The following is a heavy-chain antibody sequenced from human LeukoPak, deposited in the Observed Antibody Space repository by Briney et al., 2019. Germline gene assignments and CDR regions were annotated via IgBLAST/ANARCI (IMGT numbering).Heavy chain of an antibody. Sequence: ASVKVSCKASGYTFTSYYMHWVRQAPGQGLEWMGRINPNSGGTNYAQKFQGRVTMTRDTSISTAYMELSRLRSDDTAVYYCARPEVQRLGQYEYFQHWGQGTLVTVSS. CDR2: INPNSGGT. CDR3: ARPEVQRLGQYEYFQH. D-gene: IGHD6-25*01. CDR1: GYTFTSYY. V-gene: IGHV1-2*06. J-gene: IGHJ1*01.